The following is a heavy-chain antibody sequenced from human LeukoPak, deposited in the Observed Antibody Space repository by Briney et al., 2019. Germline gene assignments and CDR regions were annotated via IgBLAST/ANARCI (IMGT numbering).Heavy chain of an antibody. V-gene: IGHV4-59*01. Sequence: SETLSLTCTVSGGSISSYYWSWIRQPPGKGLEWIGYIYYSGITNYNPSLKSRVTISVDTSKNQFSLKLSSVTAADTAVYYCARRMVRGVIGDVGFAWGQGTLVTVSS. CDR1: GGSISSYY. D-gene: IGHD3-10*01. CDR2: IYYSGIT. CDR3: ARRMVRGVIGDVGFA. J-gene: IGHJ4*02.